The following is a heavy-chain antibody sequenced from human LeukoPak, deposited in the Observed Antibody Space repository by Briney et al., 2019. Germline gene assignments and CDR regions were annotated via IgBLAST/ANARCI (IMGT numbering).Heavy chain of an antibody. J-gene: IGHJ4*02. Sequence: PSETLSPTCTVSGGSISSGGYYWSWIRQHPGKGLEWIGYIYYSGSTYYNPSLKSRVTISVDTSKNQFSLKLSSVTAADTAVYYCARFKEGVATFDYWGQGTLVTVSS. CDR3: ARFKEGVATFDY. D-gene: IGHD5-12*01. CDR2: IYYSGST. CDR1: GGSISSGGYY. V-gene: IGHV4-31*03.